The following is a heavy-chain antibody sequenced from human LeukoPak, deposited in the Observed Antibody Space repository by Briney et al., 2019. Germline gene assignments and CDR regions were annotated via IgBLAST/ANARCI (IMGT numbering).Heavy chain of an antibody. CDR2: MYTSGSN. CDR3: AREVNSSGWTVDY. CDR1: GGSINTYY. V-gene: IGHV4-4*07. D-gene: IGHD6-19*01. Sequence: SETLSLTCTVSGGSINTYYWSWIRQPAGKGLEWIGRMYTSGSNNHSPSLKSGVTMSVAMSKKQFSLKLTSVAAADTAVYYCAREVNSSGWTVDYWGQGTLVTVSS. J-gene: IGHJ4*02.